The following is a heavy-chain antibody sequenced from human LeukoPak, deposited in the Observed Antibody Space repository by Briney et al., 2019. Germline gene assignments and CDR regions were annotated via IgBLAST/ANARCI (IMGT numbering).Heavy chain of an antibody. CDR3: ARAPPDSSSWYVKIKTKHFDY. Sequence: TSETLSLTCTVSGYSITNAYYWGWIRQPPGKGLEWIGSIYHSGSTNYNPSLKSRVTISVDTSKNQFSLKLSSVTAADTAVYYCARAPPDSSSWYVKIKTKHFDYWGQGTLVTVSS. CDR2: IYHSGST. V-gene: IGHV4-38-2*02. CDR1: GYSITNAYY. J-gene: IGHJ4*02. D-gene: IGHD6-13*01.